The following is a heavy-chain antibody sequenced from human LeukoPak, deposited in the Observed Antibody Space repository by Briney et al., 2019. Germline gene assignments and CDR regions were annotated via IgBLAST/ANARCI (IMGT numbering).Heavy chain of an antibody. CDR1: GFTLTSYG. V-gene: IGHV3-30*02. Sequence: PGGSLRLSCAASGFTLTSYGMHWVRQAPGKGLEWVAFIQYDGSNKNYADSVKGRFSISRDYSKNPLYLQMNSLRAEDTAVYYCAKTGGDSVLYYYDMDVWGKGTTVTVSS. J-gene: IGHJ6*03. CDR2: IQYDGSNK. CDR3: AKTGGDSVLYYYDMDV. D-gene: IGHD3-10*01.